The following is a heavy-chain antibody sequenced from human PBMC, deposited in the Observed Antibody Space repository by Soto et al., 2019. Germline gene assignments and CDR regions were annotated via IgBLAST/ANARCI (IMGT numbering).Heavy chain of an antibody. Sequence: GGSLRLSCAASGFTFSSYGMHWVRQAPGKGLEWVAVISYDGSNKYYADSVKGRFTISRDNSKNTLYLQMNSLRAEDTAVYYCAKDRLDYWGQGTLVTVSS. CDR3: AKDRLDY. CDR2: ISYDGSNK. V-gene: IGHV3-30*18. J-gene: IGHJ4*02. CDR1: GFTFSSYG.